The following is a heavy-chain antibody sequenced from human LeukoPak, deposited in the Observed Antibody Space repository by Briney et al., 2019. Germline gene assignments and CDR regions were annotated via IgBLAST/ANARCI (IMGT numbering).Heavy chain of an antibody. J-gene: IGHJ6*02. CDR2: ISYDGSNK. D-gene: IGHD1-26*01. Sequence: GGSLRLSCAASGFTFSSYAMHWVRQAPGKGLEWVAVISYDGSNKYYADSVKGRFTISRDNSKNTLYLQMNSLRAEDTAVYYCAREENSGSYLSYYYYGMDVWGQGTTVTVSS. V-gene: IGHV3-30-3*01. CDR1: GFTFSSYA. CDR3: AREENSGSYLSYYYYGMDV.